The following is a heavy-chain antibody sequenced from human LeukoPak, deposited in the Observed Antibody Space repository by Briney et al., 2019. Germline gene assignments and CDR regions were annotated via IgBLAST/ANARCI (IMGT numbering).Heavy chain of an antibody. J-gene: IGHJ4*02. V-gene: IGHV4-39*01. CDR2: IYYSGST. CDR3: ASLVVKWQLGDY. CDR1: GGSISSSSYY. D-gene: IGHD6-6*01. Sequence: PSETLSLTCTVSGGSISSSSYYWGWIRQPPGKGLEWIGSIYYSGSTYYNPSLKSRVTISVDTSKNQFSLKLSSVTAADTAVYYCASLVVKWQLGDYWGQGTLVTVSS.